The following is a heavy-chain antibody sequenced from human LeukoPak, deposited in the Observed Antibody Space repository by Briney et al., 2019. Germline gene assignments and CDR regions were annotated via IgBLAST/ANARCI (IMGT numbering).Heavy chain of an antibody. D-gene: IGHD3-22*01. CDR2: VWYDVSNK. Sequence: GGSLRLSCAASGFTFRSYDMHWVRQAPGKGLEWVAVVWYDVSNKYYVDSVKGRFTISRDNSKNTLYLQMNSLRVEDTALYYCAREDSSGAFDIWGQGTMVTVSS. CDR1: GFTFRSYD. CDR3: AREDSSGAFDI. J-gene: IGHJ3*02. V-gene: IGHV3-33*01.